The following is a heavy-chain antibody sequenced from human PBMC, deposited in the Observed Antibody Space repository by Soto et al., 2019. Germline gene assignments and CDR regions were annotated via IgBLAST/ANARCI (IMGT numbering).Heavy chain of an antibody. Sequence: GGSLRLSCAASGFTFSSYWMSWVRQAPGKGLEWVANIKQDGSEKYYVDSVKGRFTISRDNAKNSLYLQMNSLRAEDTAVYYCAIHTLLITIFGVVIFFGDRDFDYWGQGTLVTVSS. CDR1: GFTFSSYW. CDR3: AIHTLLITIFGVVIFFGDRDFDY. V-gene: IGHV3-7*01. J-gene: IGHJ4*02. D-gene: IGHD3-3*01. CDR2: IKQDGSEK.